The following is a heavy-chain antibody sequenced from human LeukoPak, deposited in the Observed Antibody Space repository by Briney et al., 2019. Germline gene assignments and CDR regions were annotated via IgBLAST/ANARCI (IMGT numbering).Heavy chain of an antibody. CDR1: GYTFTGYY. V-gene: IGHV1-2*02. CDR3: ARQGVPAAKHYYYYMDV. CDR2: INPNSGGT. D-gene: IGHD2-2*01. J-gene: IGHJ6*03. Sequence: GASVKVSCKASGYTFTGYYMHWVRQAPGQGLEWMGWINPNSGGTNYAQKFQGRVTMTRDTSISTAYMELSRLRSDDTAVYYCARQGVPAAKHYYYYMDVWGKGTTVTVSS.